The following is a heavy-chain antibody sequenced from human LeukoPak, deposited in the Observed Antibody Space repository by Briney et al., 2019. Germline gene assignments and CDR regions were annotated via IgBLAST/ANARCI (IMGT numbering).Heavy chain of an antibody. Sequence: PSETLSLTCTVSGGSISSGSYYWSWIRQPPGKGLEWIGYIYYSGSTNYNPSLKSRVTISVDTSKNQFSLKLSSVTAADTAVYYCARGRGIAAAGDYFDYWGQGTLVTVSS. CDR1: GGSISSGSYY. D-gene: IGHD6-13*01. V-gene: IGHV4-61*01. J-gene: IGHJ4*02. CDR3: ARGRGIAAAGDYFDY. CDR2: IYYSGST.